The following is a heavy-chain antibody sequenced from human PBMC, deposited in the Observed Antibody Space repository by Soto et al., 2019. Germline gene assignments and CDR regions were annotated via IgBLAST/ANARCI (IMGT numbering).Heavy chain of an antibody. Sequence: EAQLLQTGGGLVPPGGSLRLSCVASGFAFGNYPMAWVRQTPGKGLEWISTISGSGGMTDYEDSVRGRFTVSIDHSKDTVHLQMNSLRADDTAVYYCAKDRTMARVIRAFDIWGQGTTVSISS. CDR3: AKDRTMARVIRAFDI. V-gene: IGHV3-23*01. CDR1: GFAFGNYP. CDR2: ISGSGGMT. D-gene: IGHD3-10*01. J-gene: IGHJ3*02.